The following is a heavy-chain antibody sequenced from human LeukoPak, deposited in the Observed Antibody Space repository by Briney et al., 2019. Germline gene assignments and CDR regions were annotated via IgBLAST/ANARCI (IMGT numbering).Heavy chain of an antibody. J-gene: IGHJ3*02. CDR3: ARGFPDRWTLGDAFDI. CDR1: GFTFSSYA. V-gene: IGHV3-23*01. Sequence: GGSLRLSCAASGFTFSSYAMSWVRQAPGKGLEWVSAISGSGGSTYYADSVKGRFTISRDNSKNTLYLQMNSLRAEDTAVYYCARGFPDRWTLGDAFDIWGQGTMVTVSS. CDR2: ISGSGGST. D-gene: IGHD2-15*01.